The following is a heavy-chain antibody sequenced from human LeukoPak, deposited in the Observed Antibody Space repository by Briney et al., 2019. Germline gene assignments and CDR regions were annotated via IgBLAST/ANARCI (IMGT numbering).Heavy chain of an antibody. J-gene: IGHJ4*02. V-gene: IGHV3-30-3*01. CDR1: GFTFSSYA. Sequence: GGSLRLSCAASGFTFSSYAMHWVRQAPGKGLEWVAVISYDGSNKYYADSVKGRFTISRDYSKNTLYPQMNSLRAEDTAVYYCARDVSWFGAFDYWGQGTLVTVSS. CDR2: ISYDGSNK. CDR3: ARDVSWFGAFDY. D-gene: IGHD3-10*01.